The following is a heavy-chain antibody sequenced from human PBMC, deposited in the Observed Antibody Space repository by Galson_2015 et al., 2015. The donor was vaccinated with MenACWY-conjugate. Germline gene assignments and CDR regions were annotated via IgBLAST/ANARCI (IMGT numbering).Heavy chain of an antibody. V-gene: IGHV3-23*01. Sequence: SLRLSCAASGFTFSSYAMSWVRQAPGKGLEWVSAISGSGGSTYYADSVKGRFTISRDNSKNTLYLQMNSLRAEDTAIYYCAKGRVKGLSWYFDLWGRGTLVTVSS. CDR1: GFTFSSYA. CDR3: AKGRVKGLSWYFDL. J-gene: IGHJ2*01. CDR2: ISGSGGST. D-gene: IGHD2/OR15-2a*01.